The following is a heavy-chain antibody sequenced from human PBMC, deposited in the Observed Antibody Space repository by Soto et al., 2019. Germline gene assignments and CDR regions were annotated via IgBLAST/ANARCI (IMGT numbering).Heavy chain of an antibody. Sequence: QVQLPESGPGLVKPSQTLSLTCPVSGGSIKSGGYCWSWIRQHPGKGLDWIGCISYGGSTSYNPSLKSRVTISVDTSKNQFSLKLTSVTAADTAVYYCSRGILVWGQGALITVSS. J-gene: IGHJ4*02. CDR3: SRGILV. CDR1: GGSIKSGGYC. V-gene: IGHV4-31*03. D-gene: IGHD5-18*01. CDR2: ISYGGST.